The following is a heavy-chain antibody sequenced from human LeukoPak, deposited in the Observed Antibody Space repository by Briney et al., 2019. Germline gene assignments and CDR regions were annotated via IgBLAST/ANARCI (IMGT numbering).Heavy chain of an antibody. CDR1: GGSINSGSYY. V-gene: IGHV4-39*07. Sequence: SETLSLTCTVSGGSINSGSYYWGWIRQPPGKGLEWIGSIYYSGSPNYNPSLKSRVTISIDTSKNQFSLKLSSVTAADTAVYYCVRDRVGTIGVPYFDFWGQGTLVTVSS. D-gene: IGHD1-26*01. CDR2: IYYSGSP. J-gene: IGHJ4*01. CDR3: VRDRVGTIGVPYFDF.